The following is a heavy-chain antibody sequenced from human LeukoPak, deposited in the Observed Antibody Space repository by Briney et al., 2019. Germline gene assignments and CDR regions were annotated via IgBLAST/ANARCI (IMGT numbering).Heavy chain of an antibody. Sequence: GGSLRLSCAASGFSFSRYWMSWVRQAPGKGLEWVANIKQDGSEKNYVESVKGRFTISRDNAKNSLYLQMNSLRAEDTAVYYCARDTTGGYAYYYYMDVWGKGTTVTISS. CDR2: IKQDGSEK. V-gene: IGHV3-7*01. CDR1: GFSFSRYW. D-gene: IGHD5-12*01. CDR3: ARDTTGGYAYYYYMDV. J-gene: IGHJ6*03.